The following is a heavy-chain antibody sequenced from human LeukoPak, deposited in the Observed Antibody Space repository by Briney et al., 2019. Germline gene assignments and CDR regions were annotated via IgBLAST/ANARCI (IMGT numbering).Heavy chain of an antibody. Sequence: SETLSLTCAVYGGSFSGYYWSWIRQAPGKGLEWIGEIKHSGGTNYNPSLKSRVAISVDTSKNQFSLKLSSVTAADTAVYYCATRSTTGNWGQGTLVTVSS. CDR1: GGSFSGYY. V-gene: IGHV4-34*01. CDR2: IKHSGGT. J-gene: IGHJ4*02. CDR3: ATRSTTGN. D-gene: IGHD1-26*01.